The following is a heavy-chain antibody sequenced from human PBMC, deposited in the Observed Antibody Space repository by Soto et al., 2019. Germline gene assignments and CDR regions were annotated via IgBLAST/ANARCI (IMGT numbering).Heavy chain of an antibody. CDR1: GCTITSYN. Sequence: VASVQDTCRASGCTITSYNINWVGRDPGQGLEWVAGTNSTTGNSAHAKTFLGGLTVTRDTSLSTADMQLRSLRSADTAVFYCGLLGIFDHWGPGTLVTVSS. J-gene: IGHJ4*02. CDR2: TNSTTGNS. D-gene: IGHD2-8*02. CDR3: GLLGIFDH. V-gene: IGHV1-8*01.